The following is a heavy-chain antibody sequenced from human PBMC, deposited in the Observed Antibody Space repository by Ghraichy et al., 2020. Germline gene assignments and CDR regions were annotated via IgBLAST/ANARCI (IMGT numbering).Heavy chain of an antibody. CDR3: GGQTTPYFYYGMDV. D-gene: IGHD1-1*01. Sequence: ASAKVSCKASGYTFTSYAIYWVRQAPGQRLEWMGWINAGNGNTKYSQKFQGRVTITRDTSASTSYMELSSLRSEDTAVYYCGGQTTPYFYYGMDVWGQGTTVTVSS. CDR2: INAGNGNT. CDR1: GYTFTSYA. J-gene: IGHJ6*02. V-gene: IGHV1-3*01.